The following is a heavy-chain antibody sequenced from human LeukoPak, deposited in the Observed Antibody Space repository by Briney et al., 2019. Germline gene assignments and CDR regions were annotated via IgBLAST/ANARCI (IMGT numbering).Heavy chain of an antibody. J-gene: IGHJ4*02. CDR2: INTDGSST. CDR3: ARGITLYDSSGYGCDY. D-gene: IGHD3-22*01. Sequence: GGSLRLSCAASGFTFSSYWMHWDRQAPGKGLVWVSRINTDGSSTSYADSVKGRFTISRDNAKNTLYLQMNSLRAEDTAVYYCARGITLYDSSGYGCDYWGQGTLVTVSS. CDR1: GFTFSSYW. V-gene: IGHV3-74*01.